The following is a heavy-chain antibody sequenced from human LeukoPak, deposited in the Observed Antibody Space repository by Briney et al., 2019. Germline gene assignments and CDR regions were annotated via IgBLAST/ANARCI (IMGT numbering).Heavy chain of an antibody. CDR2: ISGSSSYK. CDR1: GFIFSHYS. V-gene: IGHV3-21*01. Sequence: GGSLRLSCAASGFIFSHYSMNWVRQAPGKGLEWVSSISGSSSYKYRADSVKGRFTIPRDNAKRSLYLQMNSLRAEDTAVYYCARDEEEYCSGGSCSSFRYWGQGTLVTISS. D-gene: IGHD2-15*01. J-gene: IGHJ4*02. CDR3: ARDEEEYCSGGSCSSFRY.